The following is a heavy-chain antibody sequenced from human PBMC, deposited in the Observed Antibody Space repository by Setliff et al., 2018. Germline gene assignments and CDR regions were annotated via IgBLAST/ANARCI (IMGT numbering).Heavy chain of an antibody. D-gene: IGHD3-10*01. V-gene: IGHV3-23*01. CDR3: AKNGFGVVALGVNNWFDP. CDR2: ISGSGGNT. CDR1: GFTFSSYA. Sequence: GGSLRLSCAASGFTFSSYAMSWVRQAPGKGLEWVSVISGSGGNTYYADSVKGRFTISRDNSKNTLYLQMNSLRAEDTAVYYCAKNGFGVVALGVNNWFDPWGQGTLVTVSS. J-gene: IGHJ5*02.